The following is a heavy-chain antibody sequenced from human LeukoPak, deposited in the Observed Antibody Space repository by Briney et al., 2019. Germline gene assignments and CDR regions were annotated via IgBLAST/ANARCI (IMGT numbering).Heavy chain of an antibody. CDR1: GGTFSSYA. D-gene: IGHD7-27*01. CDR2: IIPILGIA. J-gene: IGHJ4*02. CDR3: ARGLANWGSDY. Sequence: ASVKVSCKASGGTFSSYAISWVRQAPGQGLEWMGRIIPILGIANYAQKFQGRVTITADKSTSTAYMELSSLRSEDTAVYYCARGLANWGSDYWGQGTLVTVSS. V-gene: IGHV1-69*04.